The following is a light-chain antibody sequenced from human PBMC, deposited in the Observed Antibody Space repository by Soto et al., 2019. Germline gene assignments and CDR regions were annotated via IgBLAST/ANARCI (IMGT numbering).Light chain of an antibody. Sequence: ESVLTQSPVTLSLSPGERATLSCRASQSVRTYLAWYQVKPGQAPRLLIYDASSRASGVPARFSGSGSGTDFTLTISSLEPEDFALYYCQQRNSWPPITFGQGTRLEIK. CDR2: DAS. CDR1: QSVRTY. CDR3: QQRNSWPPIT. V-gene: IGKV3-11*01. J-gene: IGKJ5*01.